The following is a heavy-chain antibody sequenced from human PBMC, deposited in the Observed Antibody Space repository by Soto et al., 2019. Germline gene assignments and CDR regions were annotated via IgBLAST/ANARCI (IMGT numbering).Heavy chain of an antibody. CDR3: VRELRYDFWSGYYESYYYYGMDV. D-gene: IGHD3-3*01. CDR1: GYTFTSYA. Sequence: ASVKVSCKASGYTFTSYAMNWVRQAPGQGLEWMGWINTNTGNPTYAQGFTGRFVFSLDTSVSTAYLQICSLKAEDAAVYYCVRELRYDFWSGYYESYYYYGMDVWGQGTTVTVSS. CDR2: INTNTGNP. J-gene: IGHJ6*02. V-gene: IGHV7-4-1*01.